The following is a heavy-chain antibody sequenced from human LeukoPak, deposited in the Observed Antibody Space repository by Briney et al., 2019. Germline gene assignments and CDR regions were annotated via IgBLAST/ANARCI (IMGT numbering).Heavy chain of an antibody. Sequence: SETLSLTCTFSGGSIRDDYWSWIRQPPGKGLEWIGNIYYSGSTKYNPSLKSRVTISIDTSRNQFSLKLTSVTAADTAVYYCARVPHCSSNSCQAWFDPWGQGTLVTVSS. V-gene: IGHV4-59*01. CDR3: ARVPHCSSNSCQAWFDP. J-gene: IGHJ5*02. CDR2: IYYSGST. D-gene: IGHD2-2*01. CDR1: GGSIRDDY.